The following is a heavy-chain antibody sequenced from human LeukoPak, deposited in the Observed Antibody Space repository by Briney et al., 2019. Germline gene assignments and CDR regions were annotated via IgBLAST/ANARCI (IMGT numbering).Heavy chain of an antibody. J-gene: IGHJ2*01. CDR2: INPNSGGT. V-gene: IGHV1-2*02. CDR3: ARDPGRPSYGANWYFDL. D-gene: IGHD4-17*01. Sequence: ASVKVSCKASGYTFTGYYMHWVRQAPGQGLEWMGWINPNSGGTNYAQKFQGRVTMTRDTSISTAYMEPSRLRSDDTAVYYCARDPGRPSYGANWYFDLWGRGTLVTVSS. CDR1: GYTFTGYY.